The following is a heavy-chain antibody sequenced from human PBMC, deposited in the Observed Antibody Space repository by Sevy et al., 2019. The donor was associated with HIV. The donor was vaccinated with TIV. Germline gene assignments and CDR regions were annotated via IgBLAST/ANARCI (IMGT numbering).Heavy chain of an antibody. V-gene: IGHV3-30*03. CDR1: GFTFSNYG. CDR3: ARGRWLQFATFDY. D-gene: IGHD5-12*01. CDR2: TSYNEGGE. Sequence: GGSLRLSCVASGFTFSNYGTHWVRQAPGKGLEWVAITSYNEGGENYADSVKGRFTISRDNSKNTLYLQMGSLRAEDMAVYYCARGRWLQFATFDYWGQGTLVTVSS. J-gene: IGHJ4*02.